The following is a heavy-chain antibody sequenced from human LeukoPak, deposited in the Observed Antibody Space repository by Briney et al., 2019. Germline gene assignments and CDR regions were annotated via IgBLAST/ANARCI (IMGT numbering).Heavy chain of an antibody. Sequence: PSQTLSLTCTVSGGSISSGDYYWSWIRQPPGKGLEWIGYIYYSGSTYYNPSLKSRVTIPVDTSKNQFSLKLSSVTAADTAVYYCARDRVDYDSYNWFDPWGQGTLVTVSS. CDR3: ARDRVDYDSYNWFDP. CDR2: IYYSGST. V-gene: IGHV4-30-4*01. CDR1: GGSISSGDYY. D-gene: IGHD3-22*01. J-gene: IGHJ5*02.